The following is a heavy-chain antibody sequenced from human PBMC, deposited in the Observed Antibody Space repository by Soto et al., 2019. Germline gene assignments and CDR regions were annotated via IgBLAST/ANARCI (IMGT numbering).Heavy chain of an antibody. J-gene: IGHJ4*02. D-gene: IGHD2-8*01. CDR1: GFSLSNYG. CDR3: ATDKCISPYGH. V-gene: IGHV3-33*01. CDR2: IWNDGSIQ. Sequence: QVQLVESGGGVVQPGRSLRLSCAASGFSLSNYGMHWVRQAPGKGLEWVAVIWNDGSIQQYADSVKGRFTISRDNYKNTLSLQMNGLRAEDTAIYYWATDKCISPYGHWGPRTLVTVSS.